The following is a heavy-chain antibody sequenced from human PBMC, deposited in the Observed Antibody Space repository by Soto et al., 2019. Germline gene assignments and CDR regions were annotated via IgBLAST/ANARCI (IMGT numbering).Heavy chain of an antibody. V-gene: IGHV3-48*01. CDR2: ISSSSSTI. Sequence: PGGSLRLSCAASGFTFSSYSMNWVRQAPGKGLEWVSYISSSSSTIYYADSVKGRFTISRNNAKNSLYLQMNSLRAEDTAVYYCARGSIWFGNEYYMDVWGKGTKVTVSS. CDR3: ARGSIWFGNEYYMDV. J-gene: IGHJ6*03. D-gene: IGHD3-10*01. CDR1: GFTFSSYS.